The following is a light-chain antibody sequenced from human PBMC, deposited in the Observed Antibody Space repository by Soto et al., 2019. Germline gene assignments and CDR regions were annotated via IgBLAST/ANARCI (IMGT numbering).Light chain of an antibody. Sequence: EVLLTQSPGTLSLSPGERATLSCRASQSVSSSYLAWYQQKPGQAPRLLIYGASSRATGIPDRFSGSGSGRDFTLTISRLEPEDSALYYCQQYAGSPWTFGQGTKVEI. CDR3: QQYAGSPWT. CDR1: QSVSSSY. CDR2: GAS. V-gene: IGKV3-20*01. J-gene: IGKJ1*01.